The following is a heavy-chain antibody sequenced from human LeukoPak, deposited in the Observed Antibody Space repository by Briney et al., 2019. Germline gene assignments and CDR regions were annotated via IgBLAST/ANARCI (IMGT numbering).Heavy chain of an antibody. CDR3: ARTPITMVRGSRFSYYGMDV. CDR2: IIPIFGTA. Sequence: GASVKVSCKASGGTFSSYAISWVRQAPGQGLEWMGGIIPIFGTANYAQKFQGRVTTTADKSTSTAYMELSSLRSEDTAVYYCARTPITMVRGSRFSYYGMDVWGKGTTVTVSS. D-gene: IGHD3-10*01. CDR1: GGTFSSYA. J-gene: IGHJ6*04. V-gene: IGHV1-69*06.